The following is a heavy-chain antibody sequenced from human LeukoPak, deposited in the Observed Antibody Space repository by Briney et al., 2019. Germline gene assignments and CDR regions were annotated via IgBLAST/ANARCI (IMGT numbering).Heavy chain of an antibody. CDR3: ARDGTGIVYYYAMDV. Sequence: GGSLRLSCAASGFTFSSYRMNWVRQAPGKGPEWVSSISSSSSYIYYADSVKGRFTISRDNTKNSLYLQMHSLRAEDTAVYYCARDGTGIVYYYAMDVWGQGTTVTVSS. J-gene: IGHJ6*02. D-gene: IGHD3/OR15-3a*01. CDR2: ISSSSSYI. CDR1: GFTFSSYR. V-gene: IGHV3-21*01.